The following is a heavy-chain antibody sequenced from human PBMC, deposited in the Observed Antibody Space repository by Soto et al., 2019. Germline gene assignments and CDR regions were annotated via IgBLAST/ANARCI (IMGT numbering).Heavy chain of an antibody. CDR3: AREGTGTTTYYYGMDV. J-gene: IGHJ6*02. CDR2: IIPIFGTA. V-gene: IGHV1-69*13. Sequence: ASVKVSCKASGGTFSSYAISWVRQAPGQGLEWMGGIIPIFGTANYAQKFQGRVTITADESTSTAYMELSSLRSEDTAVYYCAREGTGTTTYYYGMDVWAQGTTVTV. CDR1: GGTFSSYA. D-gene: IGHD1-7*01.